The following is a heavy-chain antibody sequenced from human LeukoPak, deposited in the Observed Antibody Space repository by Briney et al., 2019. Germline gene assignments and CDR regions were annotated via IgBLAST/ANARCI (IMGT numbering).Heavy chain of an antibody. V-gene: IGHV4-39*01. CDR2: IYYSGST. CDR3: ARSKDY. Sequence: GSLRLSCAASGFTFSSYAMSWVRQAPGKGLEWIGSIYYSGSTYYNPSLKSRVTISVDTSKNQFSLKLSSVTAADTAVYYCARSKDYWGQGTLVTVSS. CDR1: GFTFSSYA. J-gene: IGHJ4*02.